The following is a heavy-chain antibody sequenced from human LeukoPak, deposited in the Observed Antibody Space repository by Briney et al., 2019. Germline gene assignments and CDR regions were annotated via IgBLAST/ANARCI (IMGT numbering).Heavy chain of an antibody. J-gene: IGHJ4*02. CDR3: ARDLLRGYYDSSGYYAY. D-gene: IGHD3-22*01. V-gene: IGHV3-48*03. Sequence: RGSLRLSCAASGFTFSSYEMNWVRQVPGKGLEWVSYISSSGSTIYYADSVKGRFTISRDNAKNSLYLQMNSLRAEDTAVYYCARDLLRGYYDSSGYYAYWGQGTLVTISS. CDR2: ISSSGSTI. CDR1: GFTFSSYE.